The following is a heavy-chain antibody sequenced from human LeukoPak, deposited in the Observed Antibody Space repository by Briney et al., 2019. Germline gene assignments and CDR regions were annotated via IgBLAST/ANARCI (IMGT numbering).Heavy chain of an antibody. CDR1: GFTFTNFA. CDR3: ARDTIAAAGTHFDY. J-gene: IGHJ4*02. V-gene: IGHV3-23*01. Sequence: PGGSLRLSCAASGFTFTNFAMKWVRQAPGKGLEWVADISGGGEHTFYADSVKGRFTISRDNSKNTLYLQMNSLRAEDTAVYYCARDTIAAAGTHFDYWGQGTLVTVSS. D-gene: IGHD6-13*01. CDR2: ISGGGEHT.